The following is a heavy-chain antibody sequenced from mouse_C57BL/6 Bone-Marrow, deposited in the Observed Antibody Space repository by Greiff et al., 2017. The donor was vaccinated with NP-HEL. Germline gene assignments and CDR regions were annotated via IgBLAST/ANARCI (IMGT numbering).Heavy chain of an antibody. CDR3: ARANWPHYYAMDY. D-gene: IGHD4-1*01. Sequence: FPGNKLEYIGYTFYSGITYYNPSLESRTYITRDTSKNQFSLKLSSVTTEDTATYYCARANWPHYYAMDYWGQGTSVTVSS. CDR2: TFYSGIT. V-gene: IGHV3-3*01. J-gene: IGHJ4*01.